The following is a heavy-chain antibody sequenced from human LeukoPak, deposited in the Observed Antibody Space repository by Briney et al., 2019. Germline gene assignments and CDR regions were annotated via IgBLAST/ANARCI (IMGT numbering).Heavy chain of an antibody. D-gene: IGHD5-18*01. CDR1: GFTFSSYS. CDR3: ARDRYSYGYWAFDI. CDR2: ISSSSTYI. J-gene: IGHJ3*02. Sequence: GGSLRLSCAASGFTFSSYSINWVRQAPGKGLEWVSSISSSSTYISYADSVKGRFTISRDTAKNSLYLQMNSLRAEDPAVYYCARDRYSYGYWAFDIWGQGTMVTVSS. V-gene: IGHV3-21*01.